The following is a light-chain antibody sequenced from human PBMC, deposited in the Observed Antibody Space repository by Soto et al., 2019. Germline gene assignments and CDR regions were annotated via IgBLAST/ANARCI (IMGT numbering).Light chain of an antibody. Sequence: QSVLAQPASVSGSPGQSITISCTGSNSDVGGYNYVSWYQQHPGKAPKLTIYEVDNRPSGVSNRFSGSKSGNTASLTISGLQAEDEADYYCSSHRSSGPIFVFXTGTKVTV. CDR1: NSDVGGYNY. V-gene: IGLV2-14*01. J-gene: IGLJ1*01. CDR2: EVD. CDR3: SSHRSSGPIFV.